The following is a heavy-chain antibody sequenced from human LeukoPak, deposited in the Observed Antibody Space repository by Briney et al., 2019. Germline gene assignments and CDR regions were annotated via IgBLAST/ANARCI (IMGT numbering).Heavy chain of an antibody. D-gene: IGHD6-13*01. Sequence: PGGSLRLSCAASGFTFSSYGMHWVRQAPGKGLVWVSRIKSDGSSTTYADSVKGRFTISRDNAKNTLYLQMNSLRAEDTAVYYCTRRAAALDAFDIWGQGTMVTVSS. V-gene: IGHV3-74*01. CDR3: TRRAAALDAFDI. J-gene: IGHJ3*02. CDR1: GFTFSSYG. CDR2: IKSDGSST.